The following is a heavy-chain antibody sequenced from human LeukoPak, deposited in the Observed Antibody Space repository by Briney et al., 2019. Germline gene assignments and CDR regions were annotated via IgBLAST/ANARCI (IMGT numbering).Heavy chain of an antibody. CDR2: IRSKTKSGET. CDR3: ASPAHDFDIWSGYYSL. Sequence: GGSLRLSCYVSGFTFSDSVIHWVRHAAGKGLEWVGRIRSKTKSGETAYAASVKGQFTISRDDSKDTAYLQMNSLKPEDTAVYYCASPAHDFDIWSGYYSLWGHGTQVTVSS. J-gene: IGHJ4*01. CDR1: GFTFSDSV. D-gene: IGHD3-3*01. V-gene: IGHV3-73*01.